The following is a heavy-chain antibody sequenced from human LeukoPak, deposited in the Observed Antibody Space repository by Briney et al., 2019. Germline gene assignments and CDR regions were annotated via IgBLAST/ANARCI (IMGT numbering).Heavy chain of an antibody. Sequence: ASVKVSCKASGYTFTDYYMHWVRQAPGQGLEWMGWINPKSGGTNYAQKFQGRVAMTRDTSINTAYMELSRLRSDDTAVYYCARDSRYSSGWLAYWGQGTLVTVSS. CDR3: ARDSRYSSGWLAY. V-gene: IGHV1-2*02. CDR2: INPKSGGT. D-gene: IGHD6-19*01. J-gene: IGHJ4*02. CDR1: GYTFTDYY.